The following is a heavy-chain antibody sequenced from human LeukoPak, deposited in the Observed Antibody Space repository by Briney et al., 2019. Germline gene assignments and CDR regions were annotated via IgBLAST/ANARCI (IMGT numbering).Heavy chain of an antibody. Sequence: SETLSLICTVSGGTISSYYWNWIRQPPGKGLEWIGYIHDSGSTKFNTSLKSRVAISVDTSKNQSSLKLSSVTAADTAVYYCARWYYSGWAFDYWGQGTLVSVFS. J-gene: IGHJ4*02. D-gene: IGHD6-19*01. V-gene: IGHV4-59*08. CDR1: GGTISSYY. CDR2: IHDSGST. CDR3: ARWYYSGWAFDY.